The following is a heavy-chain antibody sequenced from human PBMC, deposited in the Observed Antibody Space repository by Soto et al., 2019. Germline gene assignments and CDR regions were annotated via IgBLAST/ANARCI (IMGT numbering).Heavy chain of an antibody. CDR3: AASPSFLQNYYYADMDV. CDR1: GLAFTNPA. CDR2: IVVGSDHT. V-gene: IGHV1-58*01. J-gene: IGHJ6*02. Sequence: GASVKVSCKTSGLAFTNPAVEWVRQARGQSLERIGWIVVGSDHTNYAQKFQDRVTITRDLSAHTIYMDFRSLKSEDTAVYYCAASPSFLQNYYYADMDVWGQGTTVTVSS.